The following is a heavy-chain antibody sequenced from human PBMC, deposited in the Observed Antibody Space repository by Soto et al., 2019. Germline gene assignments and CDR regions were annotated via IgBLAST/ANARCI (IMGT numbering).Heavy chain of an antibody. V-gene: IGHV1-46*01. CDR2: INASSGSA. Sequence: ASVKVSCKASGYTFTSYYMHWVRQAPGQGLEWMGMINASSGSASYAQKFQGRVTMTTDTSTSTVYMELRSLRSDDTALYYCARDPSPKWFGESYNWFDPWGQGTLVTVSS. D-gene: IGHD3-10*01. J-gene: IGHJ5*02. CDR3: ARDPSPKWFGESYNWFDP. CDR1: GYTFTSYY.